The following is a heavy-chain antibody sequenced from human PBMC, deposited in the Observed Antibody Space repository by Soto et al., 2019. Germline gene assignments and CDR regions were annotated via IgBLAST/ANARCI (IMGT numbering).Heavy chain of an antibody. CDR2: ISSTTNYI. CDR1: GFTFTRYS. Sequence: XGSLRLSFAASGFTFTRYSMNWVRQAPGKGLEWVSSISSTTNYIYYGDSMKGRFTISRDNAKNSLYLEMNSLRAEDTAVYYCAHPVWGSWFDPWGQRTLVTVSS. V-gene: IGHV3-21*06. CDR3: AHPVWGSWFDP. D-gene: IGHD3-16*01. J-gene: IGHJ5*02.